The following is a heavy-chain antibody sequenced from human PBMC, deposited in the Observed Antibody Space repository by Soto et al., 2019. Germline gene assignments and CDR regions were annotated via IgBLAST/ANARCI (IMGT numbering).Heavy chain of an antibody. J-gene: IGHJ6*03. V-gene: IGHV4-31*11. D-gene: IGHD3-3*01. CDR2: IYYSGST. Sequence: SETLSLTCAVYGGSFSSGGYYWSWIRQHPGKGLEWIGYIYYSGSTYYNPSLKSRVTISVDTSKNQFSLKLSSVTAADTAVYYCARVLWSGYYYYYYYMDVWGKGTTVTVSS. CDR3: ARVLWSGYYYYYYYMDV. CDR1: GGSFSSGGYY.